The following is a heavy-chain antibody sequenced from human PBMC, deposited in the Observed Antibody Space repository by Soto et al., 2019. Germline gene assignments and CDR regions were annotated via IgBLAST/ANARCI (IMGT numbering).Heavy chain of an antibody. CDR1: GYTFTSYG. V-gene: IGHV1-18*04. D-gene: IGHD3-3*01. CDR3: AREQIFGVVIISYYYYGMDV. Sequence: ASVKVSCKASGYTFTSYGISWVRQAPGQGLEWMGWISAYNGNTNYAQKLQGRVTMTTDTSTSTAYMELRSLRSDDTAVYYCAREQIFGVVIISYYYYGMDVWGQGNTVTVSS. J-gene: IGHJ6*02. CDR2: ISAYNGNT.